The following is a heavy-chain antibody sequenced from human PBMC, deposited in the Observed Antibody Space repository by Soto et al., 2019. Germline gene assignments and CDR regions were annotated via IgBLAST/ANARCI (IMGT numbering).Heavy chain of an antibody. Sequence: GGSLRLSCTASGLPHSRFAMMWVRQAPGKGLECVSGIYGSGGGIEYADSVKGRFTISRDNSKNTVYLQMTDLRADDTAVYYCEKDAVYSDGLWLMDHWGQGAQVTVYS. D-gene: IGHD2-21*02. J-gene: IGHJ4*02. V-gene: IGHV3-23*01. CDR2: IYGSGGGI. CDR3: EKDAVYSDGLWLMDH. CDR1: GLPHSRFA.